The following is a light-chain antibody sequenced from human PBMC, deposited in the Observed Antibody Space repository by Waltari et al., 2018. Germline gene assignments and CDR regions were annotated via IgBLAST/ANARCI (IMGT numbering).Light chain of an antibody. CDR1: QSVLHSSDNKNY. V-gene: IGKV4-1*01. Sequence: DIVITQSPDSMAVARVERATLNCKYSQSVLHSSDNKNYLGWDQQKPGQPPKLLIYWAFTRESGVPDRFSGGGSGTDFTLTISSLQAEDVAVYYCQQYYSTPTFGGGTKVEIK. CDR3: QQYYSTPT. J-gene: IGKJ4*01. CDR2: WAF.